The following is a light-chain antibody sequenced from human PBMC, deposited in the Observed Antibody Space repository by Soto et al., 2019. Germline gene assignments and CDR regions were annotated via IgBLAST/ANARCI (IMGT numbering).Light chain of an antibody. J-gene: IGKJ1*01. CDR3: QQYGSSGT. CDR1: QSVSSNY. Sequence: IVITHSPATLSVSPGDGSTLSCSSSQSVSSNYLAWYQQKPGQAPRLLIHGASNRATGIPDRFSGSGSGTDFTLTISRLEPEDFAVYYCQQYGSSGTFGQGTKVDIK. CDR2: GAS. V-gene: IGKV3-20*01.